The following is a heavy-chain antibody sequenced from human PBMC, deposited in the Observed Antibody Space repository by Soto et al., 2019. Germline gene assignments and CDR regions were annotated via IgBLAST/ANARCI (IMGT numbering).Heavy chain of an antibody. V-gene: IGHV4-59*08. D-gene: IGHD2-8*01. J-gene: IGHJ4*02. CDR1: GGSISTYY. CDR2: IYYGGSA. CDR3: SRGGHCTDGVCSALDY. Sequence: QVQLQQSGPGLVKPSETLSLTCTVSGGSISTYYWSWIRQPPGKGLEWIGYIYYGGSANYNPSLASRATISLDRSKKQFSLSLNSVTAADTAVYYCSRGGHCTDGVCSALDYWGQGTLVTVSS.